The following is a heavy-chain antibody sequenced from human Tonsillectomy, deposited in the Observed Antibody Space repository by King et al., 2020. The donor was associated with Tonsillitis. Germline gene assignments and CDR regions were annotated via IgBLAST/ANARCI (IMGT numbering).Heavy chain of an antibody. V-gene: IGHV3-66*01. CDR2: IYGGGNT. CDR3: ARYLHCWGMDV. CDR1: GFTVSSKY. Sequence: VQLVESGGGLVQPGGSLRLACAASGFTVSSKYMSWVRQAPGKGLEWVSVIYGGGNTNYADSVKGRFTISRDNSKNTLDLQMNSLGAEDTAVYYCARYLHCWGMDVWGQGTTVTVSS. D-gene: IGHD2-15*01. J-gene: IGHJ6*02.